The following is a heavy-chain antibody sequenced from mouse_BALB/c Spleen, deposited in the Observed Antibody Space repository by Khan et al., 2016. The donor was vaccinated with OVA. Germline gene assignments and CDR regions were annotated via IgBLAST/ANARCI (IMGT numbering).Heavy chain of an antibody. D-gene: IGHD2-1*01. Sequence: VQLKQSGTVLARPGASVKMSCKGSGYTFTNYWMHWVKQRPGQGLEWIGAIYPGNSDTNYNQKFKGRAKLTAVTSTSTAYLELNSLTTEDSAGYYCTRNGFGNYGRWDDWGQGTTRTVSS. CDR1: GYTFTNYW. V-gene: IGHV1-5*01. CDR2: IYPGNSDT. CDR3: TRNGFGNYGRWDD. J-gene: IGHJ2*01.